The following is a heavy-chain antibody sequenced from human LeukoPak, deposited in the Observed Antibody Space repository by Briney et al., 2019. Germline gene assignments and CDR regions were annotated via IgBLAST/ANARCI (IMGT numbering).Heavy chain of an antibody. V-gene: IGHV3-21*01. D-gene: IGHD5-12*01. CDR1: GFTFSSYD. CDR3: ARDRAGVALDY. CDR2: ITSASSYI. Sequence: GGSLRLSCSASGFTFSSYDIHWVRQAPGKGLEWVSSITSASSYIYYADSVKGRFTVSRDNAKNSLYLQMNSLRAEDTSIYYCARDRAGVALDYWGQGTLVTVSS. J-gene: IGHJ4*02.